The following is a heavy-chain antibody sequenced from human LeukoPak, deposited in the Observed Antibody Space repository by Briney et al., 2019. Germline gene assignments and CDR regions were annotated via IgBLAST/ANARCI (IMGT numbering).Heavy chain of an antibody. CDR2: IYYSGST. CDR1: GGSISSSSYY. D-gene: IGHD1-14*01. CDR3: ARHPTGYFDY. Sequence: SETLSLTCTVSGGSISSSSYYWGWIRQPPGKGLEWIGSIYYSGSTYYNPSLKSRVTISVDTSKNQFSLKLSSVTAADTAVYYCARHPTGYFDYWGQGTLVTVSS. J-gene: IGHJ4*02. V-gene: IGHV4-39*01.